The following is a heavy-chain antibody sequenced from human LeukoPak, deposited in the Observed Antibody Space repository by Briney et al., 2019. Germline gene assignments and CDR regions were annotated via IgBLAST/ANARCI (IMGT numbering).Heavy chain of an antibody. D-gene: IGHD3-22*01. CDR3: ARSYYYDSSGYYYFDY. CDR1: GYSVSSAHY. J-gene: IGHJ4*02. V-gene: IGHV4-61*01. CDR2: IYYSGST. Sequence: PSETLSLTCAVSGYSVSSAHYWGWIRQPPGKGLEWIGYIYYSGSTNYNPSLKSRVTISVDTSKDQFSLKLSSVTAADTAVYYCARSYYYDSSGYYYFDYWGQGTLVTVSS.